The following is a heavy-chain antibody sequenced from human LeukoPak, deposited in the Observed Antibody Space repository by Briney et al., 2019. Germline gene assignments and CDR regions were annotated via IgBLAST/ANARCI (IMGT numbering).Heavy chain of an antibody. CDR3: ARPESTYYYDSSGH. J-gene: IGHJ4*02. D-gene: IGHD3-22*01. Sequence: GGSLRLSCAASGFTFSSYEMNWVRQAPGKGLEWVSYISSSGSTIYYADSVKGRFTISRDNAKNSLYLQVNSLRAEDTAVYYCARPESTYYYDSSGHWGQGTLVTVSS. CDR2: ISSSGSTI. CDR1: GFTFSSYE. V-gene: IGHV3-48*03.